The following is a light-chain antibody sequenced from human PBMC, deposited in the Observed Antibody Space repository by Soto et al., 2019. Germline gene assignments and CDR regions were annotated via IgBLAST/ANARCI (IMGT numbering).Light chain of an antibody. Sequence: DVQMTQTPSSLSASVGDRVILTCRASQSIGNWLAWYQQKPGKAPKLLIYKASSLESGVPTRFSGSGSGTDFTLRISRVEAEDVGVYYCMQALQTPWTFGQGTKVEIK. CDR2: KAS. CDR3: MQALQTPWT. J-gene: IGKJ1*01. V-gene: IGKV1-5*03. CDR1: QSIGNW.